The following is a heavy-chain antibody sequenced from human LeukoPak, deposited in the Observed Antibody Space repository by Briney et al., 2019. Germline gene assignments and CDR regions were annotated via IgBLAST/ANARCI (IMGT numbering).Heavy chain of an antibody. CDR1: GYDFINYG. J-gene: IGHJ4*02. CDR3: ARGGPFPSGSSSREYYLDY. Sequence: ASVKVSXKASGYDFINYGISWVRQAPGQGLEWMGWRSIYNGNTDYKLQGRVTMTTDTSTSTAYMEVRSLRSDDTAVYYCARGGPFPSGSSSREYYLDYWGQGTLVTVSS. D-gene: IGHD6-6*01. V-gene: IGHV1-18*01. CDR2: RSIYNGNT.